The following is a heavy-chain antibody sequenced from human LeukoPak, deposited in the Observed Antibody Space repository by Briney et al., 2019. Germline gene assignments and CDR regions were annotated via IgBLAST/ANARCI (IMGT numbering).Heavy chain of an antibody. CDR2: ISYDGSNK. V-gene: IGHV3-30*04. Sequence: GGSLRLSCAASGFTFSSYAMHWVRQAPGKGLEWVAVISYDGSNKYYADSLKGRFTISRDNSKNTLYLQMNSLRAEDTAVYYCAKALGGDYTVYVIDYWGQGTLVTVSS. CDR1: GFTFSSYA. J-gene: IGHJ4*02. D-gene: IGHD4-17*01. CDR3: AKALGGDYTVYVIDY.